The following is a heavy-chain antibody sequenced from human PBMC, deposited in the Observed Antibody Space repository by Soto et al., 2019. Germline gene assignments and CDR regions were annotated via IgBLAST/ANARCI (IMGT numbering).Heavy chain of an antibody. D-gene: IGHD3-3*01. CDR1: GFTFSSYA. V-gene: IGHV3-23*01. Sequence: GGSLRLSCAASGFTFSSYAMSWVRQAPGKGLEWVSAISGSGGSTYYADSVKGRFTISRDNSKNTLYLQMNSLRAEDTAVYYCAKGAVFGVVIILSGAFDIWGQGTMVTVSS. J-gene: IGHJ3*02. CDR3: AKGAVFGVVIILSGAFDI. CDR2: ISGSGGST.